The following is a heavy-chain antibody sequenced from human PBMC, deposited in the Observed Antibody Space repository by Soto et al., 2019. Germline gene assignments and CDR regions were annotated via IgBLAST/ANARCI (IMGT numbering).Heavy chain of an antibody. V-gene: IGHV3-11*01. CDR1: GFIFRDYY. Sequence: QVQVVESGGGLGKPGGSLRLSCAASGFIFRDYYMSWIRQAPGKGPEWVSYISGSGSGINYADSVKGRFTISRDNAKNSLYLQINSLRAEDTAVYYCARDRRGQNYFDSWGQGTLVTVSS. CDR2: ISGSGSGI. CDR3: ARDRRGQNYFDS. J-gene: IGHJ4*02.